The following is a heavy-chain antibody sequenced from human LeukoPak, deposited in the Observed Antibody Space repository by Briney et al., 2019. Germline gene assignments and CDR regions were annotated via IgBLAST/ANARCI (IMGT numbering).Heavy chain of an antibody. V-gene: IGHV3-21*01. CDR3: ARGQLWLLMDY. CDR1: GFTFSSYS. D-gene: IGHD5-18*01. CDR2: ISSSSYI. Sequence: GGSLRLSCAASGFTFSSYSMNWVRQAPGKGLEWVSSISSSSYIYYADSVKGRFTISRDNAKNSLYLQMNSLRAEDTAVYYCARGQLWLLMDYWGQGTLVTVSS. J-gene: IGHJ4*02.